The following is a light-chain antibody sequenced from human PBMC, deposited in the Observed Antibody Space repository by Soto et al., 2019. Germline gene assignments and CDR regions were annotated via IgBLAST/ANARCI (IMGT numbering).Light chain of an antibody. Sequence: ESVLTQSPGTLSLSPGERATLSCRATQSVTNNYFAWYLQKPGQSPRLLIYGVSSRATDIPDRFSGSGSGTDFTLTISRLEPEDFVVYYCQQYSSLPHTFGQGTKLEVK. CDR1: QSVTNNY. CDR3: QQYSSLPHT. V-gene: IGKV3-20*01. J-gene: IGKJ2*01. CDR2: GVS.